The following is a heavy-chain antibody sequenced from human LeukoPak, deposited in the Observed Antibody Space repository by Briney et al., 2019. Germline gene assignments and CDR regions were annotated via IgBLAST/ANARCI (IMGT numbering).Heavy chain of an antibody. Sequence: PGGSLRLSCAASGFTFSSYEMNWVRQAPGKGLEWVSYISSSGSTIYYADSVKGRFTISRDNAKNSLYLQMNSLRAEDTAVYYSARDHPGIAVAGTLGAFDIWGQGTMVTVSS. J-gene: IGHJ3*02. CDR3: ARDHPGIAVAGTLGAFDI. CDR2: ISSSGSTI. V-gene: IGHV3-48*03. CDR1: GFTFSSYE. D-gene: IGHD6-19*01.